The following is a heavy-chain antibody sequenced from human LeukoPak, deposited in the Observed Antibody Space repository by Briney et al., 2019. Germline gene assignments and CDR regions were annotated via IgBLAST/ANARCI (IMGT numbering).Heavy chain of an antibody. V-gene: IGHV4-34*01. CDR3: ARGHAAARRRPFSFDY. CDR2: INHSGST. CDR1: GGSFSGYY. J-gene: IGHJ4*02. D-gene: IGHD6-6*01. Sequence: KPSETLSLTCAVYGGSFSGYYWSWIRQPPGKGLEWIGEINHSGSTNYNPSLKSRVTISVDTSKNQFSLKLSSVTAADTAVYYCARGHAAARRRPFSFDYWGQGTLVTVSS.